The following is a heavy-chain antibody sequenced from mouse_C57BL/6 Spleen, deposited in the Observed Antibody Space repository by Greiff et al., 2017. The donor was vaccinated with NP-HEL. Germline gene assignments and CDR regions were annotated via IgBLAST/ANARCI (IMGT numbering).Heavy chain of an antibody. Sequence: QVQLKQSGPELVKPGASVKISCNASGYAFSSSWMNWVKQRPGKGLEWIGRIYPGDGDTNYNGKFKGKATLTADKSSSTAYMQLSSLTSEDSAVYFCARGQLRLHHYYAMDYWGQGTSVTVSS. J-gene: IGHJ4*01. V-gene: IGHV1-82*01. CDR1: GYAFSSSW. D-gene: IGHD3-2*02. CDR3: ARGQLRLHHYYAMDY. CDR2: IYPGDGDT.